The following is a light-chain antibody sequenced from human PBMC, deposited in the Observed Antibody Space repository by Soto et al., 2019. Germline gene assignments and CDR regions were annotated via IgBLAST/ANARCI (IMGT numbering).Light chain of an antibody. CDR1: RSVSSN. V-gene: IGKV3-15*01. J-gene: IGKJ1*01. CDR2: GTS. CDR3: QQYNNWPET. Sequence: EIVMTQSPATLSVSPGERATLSCRASRSVSSNLAWYQQKPGQAPRLLIYGTSTRATAIPGRFSGSGSGTEFTLTISSLQSEDFAVYYCQQYNNWPETFGQGTKVEIK.